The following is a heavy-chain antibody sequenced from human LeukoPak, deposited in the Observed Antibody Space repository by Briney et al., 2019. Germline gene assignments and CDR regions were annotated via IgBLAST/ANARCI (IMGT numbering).Heavy chain of an antibody. J-gene: IGHJ4*02. CDR1: GFIFISYW. Sequence: GGSLSLFCAASGFIFISYWMHWVRQARGKGLVWVSRINSDGSTTSYAASVKGRFTISRDTAKNTLYLQMNSLRAEDTAVYYCARGHHYYDSSAYYYWGQGTLVTVSS. CDR2: INSDGSTT. D-gene: IGHD3-22*01. CDR3: ARGHHYYDSSAYYY. V-gene: IGHV3-74*01.